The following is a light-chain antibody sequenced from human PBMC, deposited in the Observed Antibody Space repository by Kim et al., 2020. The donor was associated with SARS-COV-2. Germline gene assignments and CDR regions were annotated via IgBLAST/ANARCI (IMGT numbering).Light chain of an antibody. CDR3: QQADTFPPT. CDR1: QGISTW. J-gene: IGKJ4*01. Sequence: ASVGDTVTITCRASQGISTWLAGYQYNTGKAPKLLIYGASSLQSGVPSRFSGSGCGTDFTLTISSLQPEDFASYYCQQADTFPPTFGGGTKVDIK. V-gene: IGKV1-12*01. CDR2: GAS.